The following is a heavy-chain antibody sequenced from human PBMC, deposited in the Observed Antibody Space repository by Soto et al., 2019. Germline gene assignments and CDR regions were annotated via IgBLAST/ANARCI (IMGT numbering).Heavy chain of an antibody. V-gene: IGHV1-2*02. J-gene: IGHJ6*02. D-gene: IGHD2-15*01. CDR2: INPNSGGT. Sequence: QVQLVQSGAEVKKPGASVKVSCKASGYTFTGYYMHWVRQAPGQGLEWMGWINPNSGGTNYAQKFQGRVTMTRDTSISTAYMELSRLRSDDTAVYYCARDLEFEALYCSGGSCSNYYYYGMDVWGQGTTVTVSS. CDR1: GYTFTGYY. CDR3: ARDLEFEALYCSGGSCSNYYYYGMDV.